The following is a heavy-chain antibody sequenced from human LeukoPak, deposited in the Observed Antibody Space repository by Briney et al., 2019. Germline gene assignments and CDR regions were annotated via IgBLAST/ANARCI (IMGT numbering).Heavy chain of an antibody. V-gene: IGHV4-38-2*01. CDR3: ARQLVPARSNWFDP. Sequence: SETLSLTCAVSGYSISSGYYWGWIRQPPGKGLEWIGSIYHSGSTYYNPSLKSRVTISVDTSKNQFSLKLSSVTAADTAVYYCARQLVPARSNWFDPWGQGTLSPSPQ. D-gene: IGHD6-13*01. J-gene: IGHJ5*02. CDR1: GYSISSGYY. CDR2: IYHSGST.